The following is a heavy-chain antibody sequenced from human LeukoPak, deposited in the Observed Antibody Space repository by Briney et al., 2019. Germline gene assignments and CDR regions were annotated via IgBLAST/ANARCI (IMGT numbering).Heavy chain of an antibody. CDR2: ISGSGGST. J-gene: IGHJ4*02. CDR1: GFTFSSYA. V-gene: IGHV3-23*01. Sequence: GGSLRLSCAASGFTFSSYAMSWVRQAPGKGLEWVSAISGSGGSTYYADSVKGRFTISRDNSKSTLYLQMTSLRAEDTAVYYCAKDLPHYYESSAMGPFDYWGQGTLVTVSS. D-gene: IGHD3-22*01. CDR3: AKDLPHYYESSAMGPFDY.